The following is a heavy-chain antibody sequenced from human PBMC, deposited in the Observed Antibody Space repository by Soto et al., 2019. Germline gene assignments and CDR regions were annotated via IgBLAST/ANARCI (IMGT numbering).Heavy chain of an antibody. CDR1: GYTFTSYD. CDR3: AREGLDYYDSSGYFLGY. CDR2: MNPNSGNT. D-gene: IGHD3-22*01. Sequence: GASVKVSCKASGYTFTSYDINWVRQATGQGLEWMGWMNPNSGNTGYAQKFQGRVTMTRNTSISTAYMELSSLRSEDTAVYYCAREGLDYYDSSGYFLGYWGQGTLVTVSS. J-gene: IGHJ4*02. V-gene: IGHV1-8*01.